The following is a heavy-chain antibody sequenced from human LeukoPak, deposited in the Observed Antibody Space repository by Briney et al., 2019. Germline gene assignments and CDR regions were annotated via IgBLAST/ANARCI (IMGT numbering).Heavy chain of an antibody. Sequence: PGGSLRLSCAASGFTFSSYWMSWVRQAPGKGLEWVANIKQDGSEKHYVDSVKGRFTISRDNAKNSLYLQMNSLRAEDTAAYYCARDPPRLLWFGELSYGMDVWGQGTTVTVSS. D-gene: IGHD3-10*01. CDR2: IKQDGSEK. J-gene: IGHJ6*02. CDR3: ARDPPRLLWFGELSYGMDV. V-gene: IGHV3-7*01. CDR1: GFTFSSYW.